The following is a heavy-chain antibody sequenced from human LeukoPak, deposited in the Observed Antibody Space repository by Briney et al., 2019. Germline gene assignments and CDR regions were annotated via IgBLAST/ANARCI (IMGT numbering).Heavy chain of an antibody. V-gene: IGHV3-20*04. CDR1: GFTFDDYG. CDR2: INWNGGST. J-gene: IGHJ3*02. D-gene: IGHD3-22*01. Sequence: GGSLRLSCTASGFTFDDYGMSWVRQAPGKGLEWVSGINWNGGSTGYADSVKVRFTISRDNAKNSLYLQMNSLRAEDTALYYCARDRAYYYDSSGSQSDAFDIWGQGTMVTVSS. CDR3: ARDRAYYYDSSGSQSDAFDI.